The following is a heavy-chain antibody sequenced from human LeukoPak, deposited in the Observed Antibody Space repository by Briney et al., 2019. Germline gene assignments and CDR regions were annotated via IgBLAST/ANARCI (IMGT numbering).Heavy chain of an antibody. CDR3: ARDHDYGDPEYYYGMDV. V-gene: IGHV1-18*01. D-gene: IGHD4-17*01. J-gene: IGHJ6*02. CDR1: GYTFTSYG. CDR2: ISAYNGNT. Sequence: GASVKVSCKASGYTFTSYGISWVRQAPGQGLEWMGWISAYNGNTNYAQKLQGRVTMTTDTSTSTAYMELRSLRSDDTAAYYCARDHDYGDPEYYYGMDVWGQGTTVTVSS.